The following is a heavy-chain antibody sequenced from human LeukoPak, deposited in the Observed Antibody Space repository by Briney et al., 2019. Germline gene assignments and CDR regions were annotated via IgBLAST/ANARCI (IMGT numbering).Heavy chain of an antibody. Sequence: QSGGSLRLSCAASGFTFSSYSMNWVRQAPGKGLEWISYISLSSGIIYYADSVKGRFTISRDNGKNSLYLQMNSLRDEDTAVYYRARDRGYCSGGSCYTYYFDYWGQGTLVTVSS. CDR1: GFTFSSYS. D-gene: IGHD2-15*01. J-gene: IGHJ4*02. CDR2: ISLSSGII. V-gene: IGHV3-48*02. CDR3: ARDRGYCSGGSCYTYYFDY.